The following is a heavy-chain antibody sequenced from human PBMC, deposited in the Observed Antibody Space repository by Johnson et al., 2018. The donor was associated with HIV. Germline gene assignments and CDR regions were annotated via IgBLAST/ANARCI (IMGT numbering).Heavy chain of an antibody. CDR1: GFTFSSYA. CDR3: ARGFVTIFGVDAFDV. Sequence: VQLVESGGGLVQPGGSLRLSCAASGFTFSSYAMHWVRQAPGKGLEYVSAISSNGGSTYYANSVKGRFTISRDNSKNTLYLQMNSLRAGDTAVYYCARGFVTIFGVDAFDVWGQGTVVIVSS. CDR2: ISSNGGST. D-gene: IGHD3-3*01. J-gene: IGHJ3*01. V-gene: IGHV3-64*01.